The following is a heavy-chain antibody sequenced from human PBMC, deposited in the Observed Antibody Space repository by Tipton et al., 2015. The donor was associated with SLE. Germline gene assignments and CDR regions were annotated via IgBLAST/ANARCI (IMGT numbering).Heavy chain of an antibody. D-gene: IGHD6-6*01. CDR3: ARDARGGQLGGSVDWFDP. CDR2: IYYSEST. CDR1: GGSISGYY. Sequence: TLSLTCTVSGGSISGYYWSWIRQPPGKGLEWIGYIYYSESTNYNPSLNSRVTISVGTSKNQFSLKLSSVTAADTAVSYCARDARGGQLGGSVDWFDPWGQGTLVTVSS. V-gene: IGHV4-59*01. J-gene: IGHJ5*02.